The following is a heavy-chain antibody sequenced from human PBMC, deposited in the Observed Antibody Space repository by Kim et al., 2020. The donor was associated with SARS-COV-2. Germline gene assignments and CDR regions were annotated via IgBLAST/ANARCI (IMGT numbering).Heavy chain of an antibody. Sequence: SETLSLTCAVYGGSFSGYYWSWIRQPPGKGLEWIGEINHSGSTNYNPSLKSRVNISVDTSKNQFSLKLSSVTAADTAVYYCARSGVGIAEDYVLLWFGHRGGWFDPWGQGTLVTVSS. D-gene: IGHD3-10*01. V-gene: IGHV4-34*01. CDR3: ARSGVGIAEDYVLLWFGHRGGWFDP. CDR1: GGSFSGYY. J-gene: IGHJ5*02. CDR2: INHSGST.